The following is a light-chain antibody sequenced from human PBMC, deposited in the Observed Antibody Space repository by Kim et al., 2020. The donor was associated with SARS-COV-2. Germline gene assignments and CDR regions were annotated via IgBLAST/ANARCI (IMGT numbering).Light chain of an antibody. Sequence: SYELTQPSSVSVSPGQTARITCSGDVLAKKYARWFQQKPGQAPVLVIYKDSERPSGIPERFSGSSSGTTVTLTISGAQVEDEADYYCYSAADNNQNWVFGGGTKLTVL. CDR1: VLAKKY. CDR3: YSAADNNQNWV. V-gene: IGLV3-27*01. J-gene: IGLJ3*02. CDR2: KDS.